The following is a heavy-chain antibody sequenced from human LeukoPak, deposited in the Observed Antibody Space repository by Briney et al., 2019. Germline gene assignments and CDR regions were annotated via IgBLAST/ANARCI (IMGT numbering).Heavy chain of an antibody. CDR1: GFTFSYYN. CDR3: AHWPDIVVVPAAIDY. D-gene: IGHD2-2*01. Sequence: PGGSLRLSCTASGFTFSYYNMNWVRQAPGKGLEWVSSISSTSIYIYYADSVKGRFTVSRDNAKNSLYLQMNSLRAEDTAVYYCAHWPDIVVVPAAIDYWGQGTLVTVSS. CDR2: ISSTSIYI. V-gene: IGHV3-21*01. J-gene: IGHJ4*02.